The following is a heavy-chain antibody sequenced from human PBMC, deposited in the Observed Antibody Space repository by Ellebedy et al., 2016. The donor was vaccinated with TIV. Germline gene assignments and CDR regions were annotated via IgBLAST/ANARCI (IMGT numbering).Heavy chain of an antibody. Sequence: GESLKISCAASGFSFRSYWMSWVRQAPGKGLVWVANIRQDGSDKYFVDSVKGRFTISRDNAKNTLYLQMDSLRAGDTAVYYCATDGSYGDYLSPTHAFVMWGQGTMVSVAS. V-gene: IGHV3-7*01. J-gene: IGHJ3*02. CDR1: GFSFRSYW. D-gene: IGHD4-17*01. CDR2: IRQDGSDK. CDR3: ATDGSYGDYLSPTHAFVM.